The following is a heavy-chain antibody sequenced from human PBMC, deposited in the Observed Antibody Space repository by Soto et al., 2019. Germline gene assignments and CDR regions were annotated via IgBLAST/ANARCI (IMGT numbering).Heavy chain of an antibody. Sequence: EVQLVESGGRLVQPGGSLRVSCEASGFMFSAYWMSWVRQNPGKGLEGVATISGGASDKFYVESVKGRFTISRDDAKNSVSLQMNSMRDEATAVYYCVREDWHRVDCWGQCTVVPVSS. V-gene: IGHV3-7*01. CDR1: GFMFSAYW. D-gene: IGHD3-9*01. J-gene: IGHJ1*01. CDR2: ISGGASDK. CDR3: VREDWHRVDC.